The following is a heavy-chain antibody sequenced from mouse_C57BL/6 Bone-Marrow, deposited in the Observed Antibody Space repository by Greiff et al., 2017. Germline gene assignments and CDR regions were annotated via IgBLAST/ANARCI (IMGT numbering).Heavy chain of an antibody. V-gene: IGHV3-6*01. CDR2: ISYDGSN. D-gene: IGHD4-1*02. CDR3: ARDQLRRIGY. CDR1: GYSITSGYY. J-gene: IGHJ2*01. Sequence: EVKLVESGPGLVKPSQSLSLTCSVTGYSITSGYYWNWIRQFPGNKLEWMGYISYDGSNNYNPSLKNRISITRDTSKNQFFLKLNSVTTEDTATYYCARDQLRRIGYWGQGTTLTVSS.